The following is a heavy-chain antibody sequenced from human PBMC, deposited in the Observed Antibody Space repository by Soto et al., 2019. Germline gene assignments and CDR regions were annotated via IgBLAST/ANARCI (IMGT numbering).Heavy chain of an antibody. CDR2: IYYSGST. D-gene: IGHD6-13*01. CDR3: ASIPGIAAAGSYYYYFGMDV. V-gene: IGHV4-39*01. Sequence: PSETLSLTCTVSGGSISSSSYYWGWIRQPPGKGLEWIGSIYYSGSTYYNPSLKSRVTISVDTSKNQFSLKLSSVTAADTAVYYCASIPGIAAAGSYYYYFGMDVWGQGTTVTVSS. J-gene: IGHJ6*02. CDR1: GGSISSSSYY.